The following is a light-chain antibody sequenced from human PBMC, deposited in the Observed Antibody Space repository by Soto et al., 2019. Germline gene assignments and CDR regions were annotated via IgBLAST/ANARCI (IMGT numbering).Light chain of an antibody. V-gene: IGKV3-20*01. CDR2: GAS. CDR3: QQYGNSPRT. CDR1: QSVRSTY. Sequence: EIVLTQSPGTLSLSPGERATLSCRASQSVRSTYLAWYQQKPGQAPRLLIYGASSRATGIPDRFSGSGSGTDFTLTISRLVPEDFAVYFCQQYGNSPRTFGQGTRLEIK. J-gene: IGKJ5*01.